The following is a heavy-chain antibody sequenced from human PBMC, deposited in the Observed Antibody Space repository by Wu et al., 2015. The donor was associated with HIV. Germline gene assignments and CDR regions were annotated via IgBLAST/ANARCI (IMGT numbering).Heavy chain of an antibody. CDR3: ATTPPRVERLGAIDAFVD. J-gene: IGHJ3*02. CDR1: GDIFRSYI. Sequence: QVQLVQSGAEVKRPGSSVKVSCKASGDIFRSYIISWVRQAPGQGLEWMGRIIPFVATTAYAQRFQGRVTITADESTTTVYMDLTTLTSEDTAVYYCATTPPRVERLGAIDAFVDLGPKVEWSPSLQ. D-gene: IGHD2-15*01. V-gene: IGHV1-69*11. CDR2: IIPFVATT.